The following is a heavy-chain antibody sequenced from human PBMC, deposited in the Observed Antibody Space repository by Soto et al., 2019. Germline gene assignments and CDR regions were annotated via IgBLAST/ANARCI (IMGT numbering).Heavy chain of an antibody. CDR3: FRRSPEDDFYI. J-gene: IGHJ3*02. Sequence: SETLSLTCAVSGGSIISDGYSWSWIRQPPGKGLQWIGHIYEGGNTYYTPSLESRVAISTDKSENQFSLRLSSVTAANTAVYYCFRRSPEDDFYICAQRTVVTVSS. CDR2: IYEGGNT. V-gene: IGHV4-30-2*01. CDR1: GGSIISDGYS.